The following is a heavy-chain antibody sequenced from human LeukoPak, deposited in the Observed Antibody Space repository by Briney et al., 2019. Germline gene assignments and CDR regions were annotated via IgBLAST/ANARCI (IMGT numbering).Heavy chain of an antibody. Sequence: HPGGSLRLSCAASGFTFSSYEMNWARQAPGKGLVWVSRIKSDGTTTWYADSVKGRFTISRDNAKNTLSMQMNSLRGEDTAVYYCARENGVYGHFDYWGQGTLVTVSS. CDR1: GFTFSSYE. D-gene: IGHD5/OR15-5a*01. CDR3: ARENGVYGHFDY. J-gene: IGHJ4*02. CDR2: IKSDGTTT. V-gene: IGHV3-74*01.